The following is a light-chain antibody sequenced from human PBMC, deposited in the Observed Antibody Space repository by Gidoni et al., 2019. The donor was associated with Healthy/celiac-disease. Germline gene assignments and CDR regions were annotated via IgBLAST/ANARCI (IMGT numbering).Light chain of an antibody. V-gene: IGKV3-11*01. J-gene: IGKJ2*01. Sequence: DIVFTQSPATLSLSPGERATLSCRASQSVSSYLAWYQQKPGQAPRLLIYDASNRATGIPARFSGSGSGTDFTLTISSLEPEDFAVYYCQQRSNWPPEYTFGQGTKLEIK. CDR3: QQRSNWPPEYT. CDR2: DAS. CDR1: QSVSSY.